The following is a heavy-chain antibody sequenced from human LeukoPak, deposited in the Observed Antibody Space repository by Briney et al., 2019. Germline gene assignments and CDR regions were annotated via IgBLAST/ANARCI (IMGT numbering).Heavy chain of an antibody. CDR1: GYTFTSYH. D-gene: IGHD3-10*01. V-gene: IGHV1-8*01. CDR2: MNPNNSDI. Sequence: GALVKVSCKASGYTFTSYHINWVRQATGQGLEWVGWMNPNNSDIGYAQKFQGRVTMTEDTSTDTAYMELSSLRSEDTAVYYCASGRLLAYYYHGMDVWGQGSTVTVSS. CDR3: ASGRLLAYYYHGMDV. J-gene: IGHJ6*02.